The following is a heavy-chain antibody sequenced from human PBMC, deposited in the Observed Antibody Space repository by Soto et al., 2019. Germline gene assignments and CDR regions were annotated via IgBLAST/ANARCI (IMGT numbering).Heavy chain of an antibody. V-gene: IGHV1-18*01. CDR2: ISTYNGDT. CDR3: AREGVAPYYYYGMDV. J-gene: IGHJ6*02. Sequence: ASVTVSCKASGCTFTRSGISWVRQAPGQGLEWMGWISTYNGDTNYAQTFQGRVTMTTDTSTSTVHMEVRSLRSDDTAVYYCAREGVAPYYYYGMDVWGQGTPVTVSS. D-gene: IGHD5-12*01. CDR1: GCTFTRSG.